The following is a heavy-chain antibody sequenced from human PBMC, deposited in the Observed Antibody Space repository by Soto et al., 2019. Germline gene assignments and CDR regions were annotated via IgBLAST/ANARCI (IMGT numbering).Heavy chain of an antibody. D-gene: IGHD3-3*01. J-gene: IGHJ4*02. CDR2: ISHSGSPI. CDR3: AGEKVGASYFDY. Sequence: EVQLGESGGGLVQPGGSLRLSCAASGFTFSTYEFNWVRQAPGKGLEWVSYISHSGSPIYYADSVKDRFTISRDNAKNSLYLQMNSLRAEDTAVYYCAGEKVGASYFDYWGQGTLVTVSS. CDR1: GFTFSTYE. V-gene: IGHV3-48*03.